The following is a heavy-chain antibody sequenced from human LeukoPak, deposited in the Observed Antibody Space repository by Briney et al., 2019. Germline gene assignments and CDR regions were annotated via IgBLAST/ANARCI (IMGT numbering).Heavy chain of an antibody. CDR3: ARGPFLGV. V-gene: IGHV3-30-3*01. CDR2: ISYDGSNK. Sequence: GGSLRLSCAASGFTFSSYATHWVRQAPGKGLEGVAVISYDGSNKYYADSVKGRFTISRDNSKNTLYLQMNTLRAEDTAVYYCARGPFLGVWGQGTLVTVSS. D-gene: IGHD3-10*01. J-gene: IGHJ4*02. CDR1: GFTFSSYA.